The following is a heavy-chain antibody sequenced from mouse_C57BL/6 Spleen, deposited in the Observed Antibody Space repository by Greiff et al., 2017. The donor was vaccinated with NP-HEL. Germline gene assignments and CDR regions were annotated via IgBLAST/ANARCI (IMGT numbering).Heavy chain of an antibody. J-gene: IGHJ2*01. CDR2: IYPGDGDT. CDR1: GYAFSSYW. D-gene: IGHD2-2*01. Sequence: QVHVKQSGAELVKPGASVKISCKASGYAFSSYWMNWVKQRPGKGLEWIGQIYPGDGDTNYNGKFKGKATLTADKYSSTAYMQLSSLTSEDSAVYVCARRVYGYAGNFDYWGQGTTLTVSS. V-gene: IGHV1-80*01. CDR3: ARRVYGYAGNFDY.